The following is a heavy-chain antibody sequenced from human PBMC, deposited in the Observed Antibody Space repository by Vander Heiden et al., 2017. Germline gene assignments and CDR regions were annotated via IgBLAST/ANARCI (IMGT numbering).Heavy chain of an antibody. D-gene: IGHD1-1*01. V-gene: IGHV3-21*01. Sequence: EVQLVESGGGLVKPGGSLRLYCAASGFTFSSYSMNWVRQAPGKGLEWVSSISSISSYIYYADSVKGRVTISRDNAKNSLYRQMNSLRAEETAVYYCARPGVEERWRQRTGGMDVWGQGTTVTVSS. CDR2: ISSISSYI. CDR1: GFTFSSYS. J-gene: IGHJ6*02. CDR3: ARPGVEERWRQRTGGMDV.